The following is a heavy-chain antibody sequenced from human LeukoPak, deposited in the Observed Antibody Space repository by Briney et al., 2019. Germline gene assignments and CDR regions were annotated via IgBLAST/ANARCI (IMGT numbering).Heavy chain of an antibody. CDR2: ISSDGSST. CDR3: ARDPRVTGRPGIDY. D-gene: IGHD6-6*01. J-gene: IGHJ4*02. V-gene: IGHV3-74*03. Sequence: GGSLRLSCAASGFTLRNHWMHWVRQTPGKGLVWVSRISSDGSSTTYADSVKGRFTISRDNAKNTLYLQMNNLRAEDTAMYYCARDPRVTGRPGIDYWGQGTLVIVSS. CDR1: GFTLRNHW.